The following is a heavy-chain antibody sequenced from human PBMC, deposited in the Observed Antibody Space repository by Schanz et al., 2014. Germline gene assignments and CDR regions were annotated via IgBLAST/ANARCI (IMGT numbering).Heavy chain of an antibody. CDR1: GVSIRSGTYY. V-gene: IGHV4-61*02. CDR2: VFPNGIT. J-gene: IGHJ2*01. D-gene: IGHD1-1*01. CDR3: ARDTTWRLDL. Sequence: QVQLQESGPGLVKPSQTLSLTCTVSGVSIRSGTYYWSWIRQPAGKALEWVGRVFPNGITNYNPSRKTRATISLDTSKNQCSLTLTSLTAADTAVYYCARDTTWRLDLWGRGTLVTVSS.